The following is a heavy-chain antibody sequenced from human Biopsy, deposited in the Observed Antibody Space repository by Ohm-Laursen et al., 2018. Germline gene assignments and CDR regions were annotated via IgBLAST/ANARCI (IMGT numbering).Heavy chain of an antibody. CDR2: IWYDGTNE. CDR1: GFTFGHCT. D-gene: IGHD6-19*01. Sequence: SLRLSCAASGFTFGHCTMHWVRQAPGKGLERISLIWYDGTNEDYADSVKGRFTISRDNSKNTLYLQINTLTLEDTAFYYCARGLSSGWYGYFDVWGRGTLVTVSS. CDR3: ARGLSSGWYGYFDV. J-gene: IGHJ2*01. V-gene: IGHV3-33*04.